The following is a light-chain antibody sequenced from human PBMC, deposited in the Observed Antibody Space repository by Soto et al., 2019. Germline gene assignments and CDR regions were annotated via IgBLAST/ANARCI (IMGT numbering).Light chain of an antibody. V-gene: IGKV1-17*01. J-gene: IGKJ1*01. CDR3: KHYNSYSEA. Sequence: DIQITPSPSSLSASVGDRVTITCRASQSISNYLNWYQQKPGKAPKLLIFAASNLQSGVPSRFSGSGSGTEFTLTISSLQPDDFATYYCKHYNSYSEAFGQGTKVDIK. CDR1: QSISNY. CDR2: AAS.